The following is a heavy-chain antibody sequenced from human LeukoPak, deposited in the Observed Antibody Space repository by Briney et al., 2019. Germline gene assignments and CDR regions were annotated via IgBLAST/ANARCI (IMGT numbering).Heavy chain of an antibody. Sequence: SETLSLTCTVSGGSISSYYWSWIRQPPGKGLEWIAYISDMGSINYNPSLKSRVTISLDTSKNQFPLKLSSVTAADTAVYYCAGHHPRNTVDFWGQGTLVTVSS. V-gene: IGHV4-59*08. CDR3: AGHHPRNTVDF. CDR1: GGSISSYY. D-gene: IGHD2-8*02. J-gene: IGHJ4*02. CDR2: ISDMGSI.